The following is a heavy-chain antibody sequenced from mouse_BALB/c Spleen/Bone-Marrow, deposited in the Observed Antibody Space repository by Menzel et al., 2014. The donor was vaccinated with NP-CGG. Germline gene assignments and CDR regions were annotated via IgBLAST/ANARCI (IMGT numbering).Heavy chain of an antibody. D-gene: IGHD2-14*01. CDR2: IYPGDGDT. V-gene: IGHV1-87*01. Sequence: VQLQQSGAELARPGASVKLSCKASGYTFTSYWMHWVKQRPGQGLEWIGAIYPGDGDTRYTQKFKGKATLTADKSSSTAYMQLSSLASEDSAVYYCARGDRYAWFAYWGQGTLVTVSA. CDR1: GYTFTSYW. CDR3: ARGDRYAWFAY. J-gene: IGHJ3*01.